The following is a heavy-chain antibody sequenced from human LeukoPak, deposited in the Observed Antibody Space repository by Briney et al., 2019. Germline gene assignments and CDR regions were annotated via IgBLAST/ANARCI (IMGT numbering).Heavy chain of an antibody. Sequence: GGSLRLSCAASGFILNDYGMHWVRQAPGKGLEWVADIWFDKNQHFADSVKGRFAISRDNSKNTLYLQMNSLRAEDTAVYYCARQNRVTYYFDYWGQGTLVTVSS. CDR2: IWFDKNQ. CDR1: GFILNDYG. J-gene: IGHJ4*02. V-gene: IGHV3-33*01. CDR3: ARQNRVTYYFDY. D-gene: IGHD3-10*01.